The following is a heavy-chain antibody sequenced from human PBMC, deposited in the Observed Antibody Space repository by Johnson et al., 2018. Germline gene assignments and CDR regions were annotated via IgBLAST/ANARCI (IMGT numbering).Heavy chain of an antibody. J-gene: IGHJ3*02. V-gene: IGHV1-69*01. CDR1: GGTFSSYA. D-gene: IGHD3-22*01. CDR2: IIPIFGTT. Sequence: QVGLGECGAEVKEPGSSVEVSCKASGGTFSSYAISWVRQAPGQGLEWMGGIIPIFGTTNYAQKFQGRVTITADESTSTAYMELSSLRSEDTAVYYCARDTYYFDSSGYYIGCDAFDIWGQGTMVTVSS. CDR3: ARDTYYFDSSGYYIGCDAFDI.